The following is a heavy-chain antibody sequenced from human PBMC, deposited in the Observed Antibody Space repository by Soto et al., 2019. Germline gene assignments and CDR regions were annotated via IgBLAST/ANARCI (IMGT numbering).Heavy chain of an antibody. V-gene: IGHV4-59*01. CDR2: IYYSGST. CDR3: ARTDYGDYMGHYYGMDV. CDR1: GGSISSYY. Sequence: SETLSLTCTVSGGSISSYYWSWIRQPPGKGLEWIGYIYYSGSTNYNPSLKSRVTISVDTSKNQFSLKLSSVTAADTAVYYCARTDYGDYMGHYYGMDVWGQGTTVTVSS. D-gene: IGHD4-17*01. J-gene: IGHJ6*02.